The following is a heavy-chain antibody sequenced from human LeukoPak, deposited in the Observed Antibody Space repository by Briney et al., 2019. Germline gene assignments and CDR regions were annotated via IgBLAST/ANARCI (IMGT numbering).Heavy chain of an antibody. CDR3: ARRGAAGGYY. D-gene: IGHD6-13*01. CDR1: GGSISSYY. Sequence: PSETLSLTCTVSGGSISSYYWSWIRQPPGKGLEWIGYIYYSGSTNYNPSLKSRVTISVDTSKNQFSLKLSSVTAADTAVYYCARRGAAGGYYWGQGTLVTVSS. V-gene: IGHV4-59*01. J-gene: IGHJ4*02. CDR2: IYYSGST.